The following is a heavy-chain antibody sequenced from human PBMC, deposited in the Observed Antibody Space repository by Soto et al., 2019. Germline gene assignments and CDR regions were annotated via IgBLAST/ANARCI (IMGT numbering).Heavy chain of an antibody. D-gene: IGHD6-19*01. CDR1: GFTFSSHA. Sequence: PGGSLRLSCAASGFTFSSHAVSWVRQAPGKGLEWVSAISGSGGSTYYADSVKGRFTISRDNSRNTLFLQMNSLRAEDTAVYYCARTEWLFMDYWGQGTLVTVSS. V-gene: IGHV3-23*01. CDR2: ISGSGGST. J-gene: IGHJ4*02. CDR3: ARTEWLFMDY.